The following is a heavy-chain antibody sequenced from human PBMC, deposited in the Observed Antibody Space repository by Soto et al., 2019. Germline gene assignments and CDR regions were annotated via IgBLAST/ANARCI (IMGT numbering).Heavy chain of an antibody. CDR1: GGSISSYY. J-gene: IGHJ6*02. CDR2: IYYSGST. D-gene: IGHD3-3*01. V-gene: IGHV4-59*01. CDR3: ARDHGYYHFWSGYPPGYYGMDV. Sequence: SETLSLTCTVSGGSISSYYWSWIRQPPGKGLEWIGYIYYSGSTNYNPSLKGRVTISVDTSKNQFSLKLSSVTAADTAVYYCARDHGYYHFWSGYPPGYYGMDVWGQGTTVTVSS.